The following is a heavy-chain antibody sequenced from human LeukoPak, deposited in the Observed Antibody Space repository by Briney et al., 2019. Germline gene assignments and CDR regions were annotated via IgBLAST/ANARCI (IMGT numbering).Heavy chain of an antibody. J-gene: IGHJ4*02. V-gene: IGHV3-7*01. CDR2: IKGDGSKT. Sequence: GGSQRLSWAASGFIFSSFWMGWVRQAPGKGLEWVANIKGDGSKTFYVDSVKGRFTISRDNAKNSLYLQMNSLKAEDTAVYYCVRDLPDYWGQGTLVTVSS. CDR3: VRDLPDY. CDR1: GFIFSSFW.